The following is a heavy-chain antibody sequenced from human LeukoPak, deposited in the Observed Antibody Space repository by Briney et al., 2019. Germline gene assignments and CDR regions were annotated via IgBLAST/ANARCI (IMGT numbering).Heavy chain of an antibody. CDR3: ARDREKQQPRLRTSYGMDV. D-gene: IGHD6-13*01. Sequence: ASVKVSCKASGGTFSSYAISWVRQAPGQGLEWMGRIIPILGIANYAQKFQGRVTITADKSTSTAYMELSSLRSEDTAVYYCARDREKQQPRLRTSYGMDVWGQGTTVTVSS. J-gene: IGHJ6*02. CDR1: GGTFSSYA. CDR2: IIPILGIA. V-gene: IGHV1-69*04.